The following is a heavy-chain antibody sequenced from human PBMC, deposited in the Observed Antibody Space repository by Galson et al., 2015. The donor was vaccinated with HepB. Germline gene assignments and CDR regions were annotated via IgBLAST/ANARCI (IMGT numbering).Heavy chain of an antibody. Sequence: SLRLSCAASGFTFSSYAMHWVRQAPGKGLEWVAVISYDGSNKYYADSVKGRFTISRDNSKNTLYLQMNSLRAEDTAVYYCARARGIVVVPAAMGFWFDYWGQGTLVTVSS. D-gene: IGHD2-2*01. CDR2: ISYDGSNK. J-gene: IGHJ4*02. CDR1: GFTFSSYA. CDR3: ARARGIVVVPAAMGFWFDY. V-gene: IGHV3-30*04.